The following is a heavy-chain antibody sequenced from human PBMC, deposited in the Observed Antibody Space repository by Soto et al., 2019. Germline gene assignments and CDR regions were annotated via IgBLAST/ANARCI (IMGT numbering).Heavy chain of an antibody. CDR3: ARTSTDCGDTSCHLSPYFDP. CDR1: GGSISRGDYY. D-gene: IGHD2-2*01. Sequence: TLSLTCTVSGGSISRGDYYWSWIRQPPGKGPEWIGFTHYGGSTFYKASLKSRITISVDTLKNQFSLKLTSVTAADTAVYFCARTSTDCGDTSCHLSPYFDPWGQGTLVTVSS. J-gene: IGHJ5*02. V-gene: IGHV4-30-4*01. CDR2: THYGGST.